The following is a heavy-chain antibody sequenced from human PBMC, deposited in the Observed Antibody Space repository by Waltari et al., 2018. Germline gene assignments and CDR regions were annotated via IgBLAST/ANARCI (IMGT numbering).Heavy chain of an antibody. CDR1: GYTFINYE. V-gene: IGHV1-8*02. Sequence: QVQLVQTGAEVLRPGAAVKVSCQASGYTFINYEINWVRQAAGKGLEWMGWVNPNSGTTAYAQKFQGRISMTWDTFTRTAYMELSNLRSDDTAVFYCARGRDVFANFDYNWFDPWGQGTLVTVSS. D-gene: IGHD3-3*01. CDR3: ARGRDVFANFDYNWFDP. CDR2: VNPNSGTT. J-gene: IGHJ5*02.